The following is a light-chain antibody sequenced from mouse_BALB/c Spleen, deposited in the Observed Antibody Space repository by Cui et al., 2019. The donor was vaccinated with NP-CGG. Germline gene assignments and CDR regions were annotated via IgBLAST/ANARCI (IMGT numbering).Light chain of an antibody. J-gene: IGLJ1*01. Sequence: QAVVTQESALTTSPGETVTLTCRSSTGAVTTSNYAKWVQEKPDHLFTGLIGGTNNRVPGVPARFSGSLIGDKAALTITGAQTEDEAIYFCALWYSNHWVVGGGTKLTVL. V-gene: IGLV1*01. CDR3: ALWYSNHWV. CDR1: TGAVTTSNY. CDR2: GTN.